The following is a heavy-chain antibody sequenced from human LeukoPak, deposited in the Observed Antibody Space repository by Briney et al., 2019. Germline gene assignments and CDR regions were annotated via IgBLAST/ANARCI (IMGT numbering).Heavy chain of an antibody. CDR1: GFTFSSYW. CDR3: TRDYGDYKGDY. J-gene: IGHJ4*02. D-gene: IGHD4-17*01. V-gene: IGHV3-74*01. CDR2: INSDGSST. Sequence: GGSLRLSCAASGFTFSSYWVHWVRQAPGKGLVWVSPINSDGSSTSYADSVKGRFTISRDNAKNTLSLQMNSLRAEDTAVYYCTRDYGDYKGDYWGRGTLVTVSS.